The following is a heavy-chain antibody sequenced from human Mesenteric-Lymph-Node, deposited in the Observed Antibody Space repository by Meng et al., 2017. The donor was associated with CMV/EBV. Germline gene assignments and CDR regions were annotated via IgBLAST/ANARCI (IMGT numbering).Heavy chain of an antibody. V-gene: IGHV1-2*02. J-gene: IGHJ5*02. CDR2: INPNDGAP. Sequence: ASVKVSCKPSGYTFTDYYVHWVRQAPGQGLEWMGWINPNDGAPNYAHNFRGRVTMTRDTSINTAYMELSSLRSDDTAVYYCARDSAGVYYYDPWGQGTLVTVSS. CDR1: GYTFTDYY. D-gene: IGHD3-10*01. CDR3: ARDSAGVYYYDP.